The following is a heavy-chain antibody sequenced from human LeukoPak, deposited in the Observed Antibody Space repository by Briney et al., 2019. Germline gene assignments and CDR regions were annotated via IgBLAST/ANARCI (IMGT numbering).Heavy chain of an antibody. J-gene: IGHJ4*02. CDR2: MNPNSGNT. CDR3: ARGHSWSGYSQTYYFAY. D-gene: IGHD3-3*01. V-gene: IGHV1-8*03. Sequence: GASVKVSFKASVYTFTNYDINRVRPAAGQGLEWMGWMNPNSGNTGYAQKFQGRATITRNTSISTAYMELSSLSSEDTAVYSCARGHSWSGYSQTYYFAYWGQGTLVTVSS. CDR1: VYTFTNYD.